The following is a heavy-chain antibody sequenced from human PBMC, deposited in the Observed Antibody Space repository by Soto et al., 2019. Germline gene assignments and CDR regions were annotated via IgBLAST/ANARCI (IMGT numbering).Heavy chain of an antibody. CDR2: INPNSGGT. CDR1: GYTFTGYY. D-gene: IGHD1-26*01. Sequence: GASVKVSCKASGYTFTGYYMHWVRQAPGQGLEWMGWINPNSGGTNYAQKFQGRVTMTRDTSISTAYMELSRLRSEDTAVYYCARRSSLVGATKGGFDYWGQGTLVTVSS. CDR3: ARRSSLVGATKGGFDY. J-gene: IGHJ4*02. V-gene: IGHV1-2*02.